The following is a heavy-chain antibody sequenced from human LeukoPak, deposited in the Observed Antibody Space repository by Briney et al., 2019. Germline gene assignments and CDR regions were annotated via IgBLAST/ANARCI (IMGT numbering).Heavy chain of an antibody. V-gene: IGHV4-59*10. D-gene: IGHD1-1*01. J-gene: IGHJ5*02. CDR1: GGSFSGYY. CDR3: ARAAHDWNDEVDP. Sequence: SETLSLTCAVYGGSFSGYYWSWIRQPAGKGLEWIGHFYSSGSTNYNPSLKRRVTISVDTSKNQFSLRLSSVTAADTAMYYCARAAHDWNDEVDPWGQGTLVTVSS. CDR2: FYSSGST.